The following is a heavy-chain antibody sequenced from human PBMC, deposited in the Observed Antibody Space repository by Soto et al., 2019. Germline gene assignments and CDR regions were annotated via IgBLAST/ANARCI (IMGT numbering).Heavy chain of an antibody. CDR1: GLTFSSSW. V-gene: IGHV3-74*01. CDR2: ISIGGSET. CDR3: VRGYTGYGSFDY. J-gene: IGHJ4*02. D-gene: IGHD5-12*01. Sequence: PGGSLRLSCEASGLTFSSSWVHWVRQAPGKGLVWVSHISIGGSETYYADSVNGRFTISRDNARNTLYLEMDSLRAEDTAVYFCVRGYTGYGSFDYWGQGTLVTVSS.